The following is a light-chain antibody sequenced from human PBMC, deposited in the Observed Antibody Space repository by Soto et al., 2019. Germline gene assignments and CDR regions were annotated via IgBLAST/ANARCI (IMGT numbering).Light chain of an antibody. J-gene: IGLJ2*01. CDR2: GNS. Sequence: QSVLTQPPSVSGAPGQRVTISCTGSSPNIGAGYDVHWYHQLPGTAPKLLIYGNSNRPSGVPDRFSGSKSGTSASLVITGLQAEDEADYYCQSYDSSLSGVVFGGGTKLTVL. CDR3: QSYDSSLSGVV. V-gene: IGLV1-40*01. CDR1: SPNIGAGYD.